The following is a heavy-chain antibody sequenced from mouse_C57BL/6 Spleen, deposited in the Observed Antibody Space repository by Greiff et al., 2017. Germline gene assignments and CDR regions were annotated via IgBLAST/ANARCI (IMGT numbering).Heavy chain of an antibody. CDR3: ARGDYGSSYSWYFDV. D-gene: IGHD1-1*01. Sequence: QVQLKESGAELARPGASVKLSCKASGYTFTSYGISWVKQRTGQGLEWIGEIYPRSGNTYYNEKFKGKATLTADKSSSTAYMELRSLTSEDSAVXFCARGDYGSSYSWYFDVWGTGTTVTVSS. V-gene: IGHV1-81*01. CDR2: IYPRSGNT. J-gene: IGHJ1*03. CDR1: GYTFTSYG.